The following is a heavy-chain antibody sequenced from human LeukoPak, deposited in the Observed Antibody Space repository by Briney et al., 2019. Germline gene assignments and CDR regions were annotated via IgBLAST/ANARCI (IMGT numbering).Heavy chain of an antibody. Sequence: PGGSLRLSCVASGFSFSSHAMSWVRQTPGKGLEWVSGISSSGDSTYYADSVKGRFTISRDTSKNTVYLQMNSLRAEDTALYYCAKSNIVVVLVAADYWGPGILVTVSS. CDR3: AKSNIVVVLVAADY. CDR1: GFSFSSHA. J-gene: IGHJ4*02. CDR2: ISSSGDST. D-gene: IGHD2-15*01. V-gene: IGHV3-23*01.